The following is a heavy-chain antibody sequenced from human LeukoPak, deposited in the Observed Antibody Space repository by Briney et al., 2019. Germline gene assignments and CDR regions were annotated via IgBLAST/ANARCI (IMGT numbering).Heavy chain of an antibody. V-gene: IGHV1-2*02. Sequence: ASVKVSCKASGYTFTGYYMHWVRQAPGQGLEWMGWINPNSGGTNYAQKFQGRVTMTRDTSISTAYMELSRLRSDDTAVYYCARASRYSSSYGSGRVLFDYWGQGTLVTVSS. CDR1: GYTFTGYY. J-gene: IGHJ4*02. D-gene: IGHD6-6*01. CDR2: INPNSGGT. CDR3: ARASRYSSSYGSGRVLFDY.